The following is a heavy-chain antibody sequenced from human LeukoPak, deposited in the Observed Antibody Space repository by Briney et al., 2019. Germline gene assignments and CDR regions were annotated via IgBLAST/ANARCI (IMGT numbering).Heavy chain of an antibody. CDR2: FDPEDGET. J-gene: IGHJ4*02. Sequence: ASVKVSCKVSGYTLTELSMHWVRQAPGKGLEWMGGFDPEDGETIYAQKFQGRVTMTEDTSTDTAYMELSSLRAEDTAVYYCAKDLTSGSAEYYFDYWGQGTLVTVPS. CDR1: GYTLTELS. CDR3: AKDLTSGSAEYYFDY. V-gene: IGHV1-24*01. D-gene: IGHD3-10*01.